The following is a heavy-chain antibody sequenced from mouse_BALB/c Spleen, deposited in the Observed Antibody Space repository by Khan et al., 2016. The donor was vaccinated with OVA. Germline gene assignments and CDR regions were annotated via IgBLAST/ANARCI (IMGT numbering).Heavy chain of an antibody. J-gene: IGHJ2*01. CDR2: ISYSGFT. Sequence: EVQLKESGPGLVKPSHSLSLTCTVTGYTITSGYVRYWIRQFPGNKLEWMGYISYSGFTSYTPSLKSRISITRDTSKNQFFLQLNSVTAEDTATYYCARENYYGYYFDYWGQGTTLTVSS. V-gene: IGHV3-2*02. CDR3: ARENYYGYYFDY. CDR1: GYTITSGYV. D-gene: IGHD1-1*01.